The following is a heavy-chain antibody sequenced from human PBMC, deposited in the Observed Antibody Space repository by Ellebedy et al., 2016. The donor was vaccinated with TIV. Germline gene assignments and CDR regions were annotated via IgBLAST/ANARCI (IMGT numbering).Heavy chain of an antibody. V-gene: IGHV4-39*01. J-gene: IGHJ4*02. D-gene: IGHD3-22*01. CDR3: ARQPNYYDTIHHEFDY. CDR2: IEYSGNI. Sequence: MPSETLSLTCTVSGGFITSSDSYWGWIRQPPGKGLEWIATIEYSGNIYYNASLKSRVIISADISKNQFSLQVSSLTAADTAVYYCARQPNYYDTIHHEFDYWGQGTLVTVSS. CDR1: GGFITSSDSY.